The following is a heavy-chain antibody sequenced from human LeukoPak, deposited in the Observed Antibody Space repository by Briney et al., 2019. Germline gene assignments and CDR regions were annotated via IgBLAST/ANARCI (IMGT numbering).Heavy chain of an antibody. CDR3: AKEAQRYFDWSNWFDP. J-gene: IGHJ5*02. CDR2: ISYDGSNK. V-gene: IGHV3-30*18. CDR1: GFSFSSNG. Sequence: GGSLRLSCAASGFSFSSNGMSWVRQAPGKGLEWVAVISYDGSNKYYADSVKGRFTISRDNSKNTLYLQMNSLRAEDTAVYYCAKEAQRYFDWSNWFDPWGQGTLVTVSS. D-gene: IGHD3-9*01.